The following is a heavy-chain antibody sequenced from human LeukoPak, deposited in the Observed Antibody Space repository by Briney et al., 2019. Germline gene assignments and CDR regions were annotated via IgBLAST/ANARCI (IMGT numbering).Heavy chain of an antibody. D-gene: IGHD3-3*01. CDR2: IGTAGDT. J-gene: IGHJ4*02. V-gene: IGHV3-13*01. CDR1: GFTFSTYD. CDR3: ARGSGRYDY. Sequence: GGSLRLSCAASGFTFSTYDMHWVRQATGKGLEWVSSIGTAGDTYYGGSVKGRFTISRDTAKTSLYLQMNSLRVGDTAVYYCARGSGRYDYWGQGTLVTVSS.